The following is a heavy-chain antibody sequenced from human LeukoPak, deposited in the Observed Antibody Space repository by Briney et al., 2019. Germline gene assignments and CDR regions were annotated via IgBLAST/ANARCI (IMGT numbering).Heavy chain of an antibody. CDR2: IYGGGST. CDR1: GVTVGTNS. Sequence: GSLRLSCAASGVTVGTNSMSWARQSPGKGLEWVSVIYGGGSTYNADSVNGRFTVSRDNSRNTLVLQMNNLRAEDTALYFCASAREYCGSAECYEYFQHWGQGTLVIVSS. CDR3: ASAREYCGSAECYEYFQH. J-gene: IGHJ1*01. D-gene: IGHD2-21*01. V-gene: IGHV3-53*01.